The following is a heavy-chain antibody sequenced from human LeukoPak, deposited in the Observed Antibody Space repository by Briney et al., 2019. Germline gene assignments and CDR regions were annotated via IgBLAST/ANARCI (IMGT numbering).Heavy chain of an antibody. CDR2: IKQDGSEK. CDR1: GFTFSSYW. J-gene: IGHJ5*02. Sequence: GGSLRLSCAASGFTFSSYWMSWVRQAPGKGLEWVANIKQDGSEKYYVDSVKGRFTISRDNAKNSLYLQMNSLRAEDTAVYYCARDSTRGWYLTEEDNWFDPWGQETLVTVSS. V-gene: IGHV3-7*01. CDR3: ARDSTRGWYLTEEDNWFDP. D-gene: IGHD6-19*01.